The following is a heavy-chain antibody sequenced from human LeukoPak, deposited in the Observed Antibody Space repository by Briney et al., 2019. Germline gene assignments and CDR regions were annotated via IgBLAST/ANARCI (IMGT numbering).Heavy chain of an antibody. D-gene: IGHD2-2*01. Sequence: GGSLRLSCAASGFTFSNYAMSWVRQAPGKGLEWVSAISGSGGSTYYADSVKGRFTISRDNSKNTLYLQMNSLRAEDTAVYYCVTRCSSTSCYYEYFDYWGQGTLVTVSS. CDR1: GFTFSNYA. CDR3: VTRCSSTSCYYEYFDY. CDR2: ISGSGGST. J-gene: IGHJ4*02. V-gene: IGHV3-23*01.